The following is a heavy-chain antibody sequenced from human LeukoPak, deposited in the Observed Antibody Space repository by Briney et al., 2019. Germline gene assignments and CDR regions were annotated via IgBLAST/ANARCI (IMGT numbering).Heavy chain of an antibody. V-gene: IGHV3-48*02. CDR1: GFTFSSYS. D-gene: IGHD3-9*01. Sequence: GGSLRLSCAASGFTFSSYSMNWVRQAPGKGLEWLSYSSSRSSTIYYADSVKGRFTISRDNAKNSLYLQMNSLRDEDTAVYYCARVWDYDILTGRHYYYYGMDVWGQGTTVTVSS. CDR3: ARVWDYDILTGRHYYYYGMDV. J-gene: IGHJ6*02. CDR2: SSSRSSTI.